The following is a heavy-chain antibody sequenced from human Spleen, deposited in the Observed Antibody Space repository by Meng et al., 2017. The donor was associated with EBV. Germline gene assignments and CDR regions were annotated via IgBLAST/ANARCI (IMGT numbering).Heavy chain of an antibody. Sequence: VQVVQFVGEVKKTGSSVKVSCQASGGTFSSDAISWVRQAPGQGLEWMGGLIPMLGAPNYAQKFQDRVTIIADKSTSIHYMELSSLRSDDTAVYYCASESGRGYTPDYWGRGTLVTVSS. D-gene: IGHD3-10*01. CDR3: ASESGRGYTPDY. J-gene: IGHJ4*02. CDR2: LIPMLGAP. V-gene: IGHV1-69*06. CDR1: GGTFSSDA.